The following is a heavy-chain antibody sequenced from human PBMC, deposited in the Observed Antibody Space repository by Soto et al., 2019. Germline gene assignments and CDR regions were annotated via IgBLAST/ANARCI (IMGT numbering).Heavy chain of an antibody. V-gene: IGHV4-30-2*02. D-gene: IGHD3-16*01. CDR1: GDTISTGGYS. Sequence: PSETLSLTCGVPGDTISTGGYSWAWIRQPPGKALEWIGHTYHSGNPYYNPSLKSRVIISVDRSKNQFSLKVSSVTAADTAVYYCARGGFYGMDVWGQGTTVTVSS. J-gene: IGHJ6*02. CDR3: ARGGFYGMDV. CDR2: TYHSGNP.